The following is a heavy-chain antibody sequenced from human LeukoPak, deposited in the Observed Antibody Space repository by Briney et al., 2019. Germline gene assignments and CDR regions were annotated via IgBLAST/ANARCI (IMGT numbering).Heavy chain of an antibody. CDR1: GFTFGDYA. J-gene: IGHJ4*02. CDR3: TRERSGYDGDYLDY. Sequence: GGSLRLSCTASGFTFGDYAMNWFRQAPGKGLEWVGFIRSKAYGGTTEYAASVRGRFTISRDDSKSIAYLQMNSLKTEDTAVYYCTRERSGYDGDYLDYWGQGTLVTVSS. CDR2: IRSKAYGGTT. D-gene: IGHD5-12*01. V-gene: IGHV3-49*03.